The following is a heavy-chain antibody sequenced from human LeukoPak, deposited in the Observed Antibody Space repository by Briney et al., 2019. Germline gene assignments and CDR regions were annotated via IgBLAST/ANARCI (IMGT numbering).Heavy chain of an antibody. D-gene: IGHD6-19*01. CDR1: GYIFITYA. CDR2: INAGNGDT. J-gene: IGHJ4*02. CDR3: ASGSISGWPFDY. Sequence: ASVKVSCKASGYIFITYAMHWVRQAPGQRLEWMGWINAGNGDTKSSQKFQGRVTITRDTSASTAYMELSSLRSEDTAIYYCASGSISGWPFDYWGQGTLVTVSS. V-gene: IGHV1-3*01.